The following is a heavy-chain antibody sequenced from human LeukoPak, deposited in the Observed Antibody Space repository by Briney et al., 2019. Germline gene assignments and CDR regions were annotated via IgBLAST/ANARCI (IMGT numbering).Heavy chain of an antibody. CDR2: ISSSGSTI. CDR1: GFTFSSYE. Sequence: GGSLRLSCAASGFTFSSYEMNWVRQAPGKGLEWVSYISSSGSTIYYADSVKGRFTISRDNSKNTLYLQMNSLRAKDTAVYYCAKSYEGFGELYYMDVWGKGTTDPVSS. J-gene: IGHJ6*03. V-gene: IGHV3-48*03. CDR3: AKSYEGFGELYYMDV. D-gene: IGHD3-10*01.